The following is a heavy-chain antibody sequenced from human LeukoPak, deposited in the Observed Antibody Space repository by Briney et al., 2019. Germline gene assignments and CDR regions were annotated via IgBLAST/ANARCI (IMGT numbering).Heavy chain of an antibody. CDR1: GYTFSDYY. D-gene: IGHD7-27*01. Sequence: ASVKVSCKASGYTFSDYYIHWWRQAPGQRLEWLGWINPKSGDTNFAQNFKGRVTMTRDTSISTAYMELSSLTSDDRAVYYCARGPNTGAFDAWGQGTLVTVSS. CDR2: INPKSGDT. CDR3: ARGPNTGAFDA. J-gene: IGHJ4*02. V-gene: IGHV1-2*02.